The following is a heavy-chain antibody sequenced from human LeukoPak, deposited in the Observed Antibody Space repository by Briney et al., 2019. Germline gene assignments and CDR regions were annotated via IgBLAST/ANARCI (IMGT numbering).Heavy chain of an antibody. V-gene: IGHV1-69*04. J-gene: IGHJ4*02. Sequence: SVKVSCKASGGTFSSYAISWVRQAPGQGLEWMGRIIPILGIANYAQKFQGRVTITADKSTSTAYMELSSLRSEDTAVYYCAATPSSWYYYFDYWGQGTLVTVSS. CDR2: IIPILGIA. CDR3: AATPSSWYYYFDY. CDR1: GGTFSSYA. D-gene: IGHD6-13*01.